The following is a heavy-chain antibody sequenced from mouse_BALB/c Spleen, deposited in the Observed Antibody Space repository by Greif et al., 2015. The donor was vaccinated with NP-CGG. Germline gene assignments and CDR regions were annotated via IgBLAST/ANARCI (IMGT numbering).Heavy chain of an antibody. Sequence: EVMLVESGGGLVKPGGSLKLSCAASGFTFSSYAMSWVRQSPEKRLEWVAEISSGGSYTYYPDTVTGRFTISRDNAKNTLYLEMSSLRSEDTAMYYCARGGGGSTAYWGQGTLVTVSA. CDR2: ISSGGSYT. CDR3: ARGGGGSTAY. V-gene: IGHV5-9-4*01. CDR1: GFTFSSYA. J-gene: IGHJ3*01.